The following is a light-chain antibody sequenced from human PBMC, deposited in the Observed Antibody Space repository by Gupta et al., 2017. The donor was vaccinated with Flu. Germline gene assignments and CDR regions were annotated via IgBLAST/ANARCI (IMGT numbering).Light chain of an antibody. V-gene: IGKV3D-20*01. CDR1: QSVNNNY. CDR3: QQEGNSPIT. Sequence: EIVLTQSPATLSLSPGERATLSCGASQSVNNNYLAWYQQRPGLAPRLLIYDASSRATDIPDRFSGSGSGTVFTLTISGREAEDFAVYYCQQEGNSPITFGGGTKVDIE. CDR2: DAS. J-gene: IGKJ4*01.